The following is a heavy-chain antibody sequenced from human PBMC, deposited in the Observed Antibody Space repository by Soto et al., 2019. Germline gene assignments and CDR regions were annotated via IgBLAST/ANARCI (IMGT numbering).Heavy chain of an antibody. Sequence: GGSLRLSCAASGFTFSSYAMSWVRQAPGKGLEWVSAISGSGGSTYYADSVKGRFTISRDNSKNTLYLQMNSLRAEDTAVYYCAKYKGIYYYYYYYMDVWGKGTTVTVSS. CDR3: AKYKGIYYYYYYYMDV. V-gene: IGHV3-23*01. D-gene: IGHD1-20*01. J-gene: IGHJ6*03. CDR1: GFTFSSYA. CDR2: ISGSGGST.